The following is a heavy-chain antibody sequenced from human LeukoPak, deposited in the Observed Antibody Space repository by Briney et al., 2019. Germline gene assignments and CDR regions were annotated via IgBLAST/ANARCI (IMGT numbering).Heavy chain of an antibody. J-gene: IGHJ4*02. CDR2: INSRGDYI. CDR1: GFDFSIYG. CDR3: ARGREHGLGSDWL. Sequence: GGSLRLSCAASGFDFSIYGMKWVRQAPGKGLEWGSSINSRGDYIYYSDSLKGRFTISRDNARSSLYLQMSSLRAEDTAVYYCARGREHGLGSDWLWGQGTLVTVSS. D-gene: IGHD2-21*01. V-gene: IGHV3-21*01.